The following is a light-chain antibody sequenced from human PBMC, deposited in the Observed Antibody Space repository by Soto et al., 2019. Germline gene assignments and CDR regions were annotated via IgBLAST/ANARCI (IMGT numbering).Light chain of an antibody. CDR3: QQYVTSPFT. CDR1: QSIGDN. J-gene: IGKJ3*01. CDR2: GAS. Sequence: IVMTPSPATRAVSRWRRSTLSFRASQSIGDNLAWYQQKPGQAPRLLIYGASDRATGIPDRFSGSGSGTDFTLTLSRLEPEDFAVYYCQQYVTSPFTFGPGTKVDIK. V-gene: IGKV3-20*01.